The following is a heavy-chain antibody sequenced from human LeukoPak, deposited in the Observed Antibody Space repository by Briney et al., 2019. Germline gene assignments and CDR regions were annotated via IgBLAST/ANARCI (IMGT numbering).Heavy chain of an antibody. J-gene: IGHJ5*02. V-gene: IGHV1-69*06. Sequence: GSSVTVSYTPSGRTFSSYAISWVRQAPGQRLEWMGRIIPIFGTANYAQKFQGRVTITADKSTSTAYMELSSLRSEDTAVYYCARAHSNYGWFDPWGQGTLVTVSS. CDR3: ARAHSNYGWFDP. D-gene: IGHD4-11*01. CDR1: GRTFSSYA. CDR2: IIPIFGTA.